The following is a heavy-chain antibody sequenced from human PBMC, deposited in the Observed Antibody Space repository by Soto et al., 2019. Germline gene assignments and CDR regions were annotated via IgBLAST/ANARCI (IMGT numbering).Heavy chain of an antibody. Sequence: QVQLVQSGVEVKKPGASVKVSCKASGYTFTSYGISWVRQAPGQGLEWMGWISAYNGNTNYAQKLQGRVTMTTDTSTSTAYMELRRLRSDDTAVYYCARKGDSSGYYYLSPFDYWGQGTLVTVSS. CDR2: ISAYNGNT. CDR3: ARKGDSSGYYYLSPFDY. D-gene: IGHD3-22*01. V-gene: IGHV1-18*01. CDR1: GYTFTSYG. J-gene: IGHJ4*02.